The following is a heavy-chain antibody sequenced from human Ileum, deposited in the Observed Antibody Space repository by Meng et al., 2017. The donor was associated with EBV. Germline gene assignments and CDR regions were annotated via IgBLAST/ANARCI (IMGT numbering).Heavy chain of an antibody. CDR2: MSYTGST. CDR1: NGSISSYRYY. CDR3: ARERGGGDRGIQ. J-gene: IGHJ4*02. V-gene: IGHV4-61*01. D-gene: IGHD2-21*02. Sequence: QLPVVGPGSVKPSGILSLTCSVSNGSISSYRYYWTWIRQPSGKGMEWIGYMSYTGSTNYKSTLKSRVTISVDKSKNQFSLKLSSVTAADTAVYYCARERGGGDRGIQWGQGTLVSVSS.